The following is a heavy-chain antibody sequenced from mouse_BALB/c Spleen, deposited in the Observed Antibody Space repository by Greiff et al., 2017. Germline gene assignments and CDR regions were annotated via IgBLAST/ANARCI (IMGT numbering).Heavy chain of an antibody. Sequence: EVKLVESGGGLVKPGGSLKLSCAASGFTFSSYAMSWVRQSPEKRLEWVAEISSGGSYTYYPDTVTGRFTISRDNAKNTLYLEMSSLRSEDTAMYYCARDYYGNSYYAMDYWGQGTSVTVSS. J-gene: IGHJ4*01. CDR2: ISSGGSYT. CDR3: ARDYYGNSYYAMDY. V-gene: IGHV5-9-4*01. D-gene: IGHD2-1*01. CDR1: GFTFSSYA.